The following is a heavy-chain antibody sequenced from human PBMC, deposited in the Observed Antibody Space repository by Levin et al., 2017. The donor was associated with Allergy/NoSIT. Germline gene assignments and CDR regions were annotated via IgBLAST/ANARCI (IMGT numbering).Heavy chain of an antibody. Sequence: LSLTCAASGFTFSSYGMHWVRQAPGKGLEWVAVISYDGSNKYYADSVKGRFTISRDNSKNTLYLQMNSLRAEDTAVYYCAKDEDGYGDYGDLRKHNYYYDGMDVWGQGTTVTVSS. V-gene: IGHV3-30*18. J-gene: IGHJ6*02. CDR1: GFTFSSYG. CDR2: ISYDGSNK. CDR3: AKDEDGYGDYGDLRKHNYYYDGMDV. D-gene: IGHD4-17*01.